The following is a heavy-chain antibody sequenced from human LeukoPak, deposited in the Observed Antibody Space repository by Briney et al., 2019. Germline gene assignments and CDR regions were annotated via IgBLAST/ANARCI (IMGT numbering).Heavy chain of an antibody. CDR3: AKSGGGSFATYYYYMDV. Sequence: PGGSLRLSCAASGFTFSSYAMSWVRQAPGKGLEWVSAISGSGGNTYYADSVKGRFTISRDNSKNTLYLQMNSLRAEDTAVYYCAKSGGGSFATYYYYMDVWGKGTTVTISS. D-gene: IGHD2-15*01. CDR2: ISGSGGNT. J-gene: IGHJ6*03. V-gene: IGHV3-23*01. CDR1: GFTFSSYA.